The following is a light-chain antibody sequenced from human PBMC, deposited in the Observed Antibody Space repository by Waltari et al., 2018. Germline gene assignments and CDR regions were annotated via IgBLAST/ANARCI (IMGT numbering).Light chain of an antibody. V-gene: IGKV1-5*03. Sequence: DIQMTQSPSTLSASVGDRVIITCRASQSFSSWLAWYQQKPGKAPKLLIYKASNLESGVPSRFSGNGSGTEFTLTISSLQPDDFATYYCQQYDTYWTFGQGTKVDIK. J-gene: IGKJ1*01. CDR3: QQYDTYWT. CDR1: QSFSSW. CDR2: KAS.